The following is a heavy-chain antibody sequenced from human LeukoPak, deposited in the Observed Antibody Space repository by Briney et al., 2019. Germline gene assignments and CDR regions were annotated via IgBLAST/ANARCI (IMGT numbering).Heavy chain of an antibody. CDR2: IRSKANSYVT. CDR1: GFTFSGST. CDR3: VGDGHSNTGMNY. D-gene: IGHD2/OR15-2a*01. V-gene: IGHV3-73*01. Sequence: GGSLKLTCATSGFTFSGSTIHWVRQAPGKGLEWIGHIRSKANSYVTIYGASVKGRFTISRDDSKNTAYLHMNSLKTEDTAVYYCVGDGHSNTGMNYWGQGTLVTVSS. J-gene: IGHJ4*02.